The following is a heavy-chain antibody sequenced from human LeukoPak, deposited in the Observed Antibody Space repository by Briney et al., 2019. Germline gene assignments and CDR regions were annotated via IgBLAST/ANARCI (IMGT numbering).Heavy chain of an antibody. CDR1: GYSFTIYY. CDR3: ARAGLVDY. D-gene: IGHD3-10*01. J-gene: IGHJ4*02. CDR2: FNPFDVTT. Sequence: GASVKVSCKASGYSFTIYYIHWVRQAPGQGLEWMGIFNPFDVTTTYAQNFQGRVTMTRDMSTSTVYMEMSSLRSDDTAVYYCARAGLVDYWGQGTLVTVSS. V-gene: IGHV1-46*01.